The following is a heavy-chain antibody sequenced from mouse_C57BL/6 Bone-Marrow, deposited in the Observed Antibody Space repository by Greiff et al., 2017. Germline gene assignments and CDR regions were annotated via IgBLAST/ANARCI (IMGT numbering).Heavy chain of an antibody. CDR2: ISNGGGST. D-gene: IGHD1-1*01. J-gene: IGHJ4*01. CDR1: GFTFSDYY. V-gene: IGHV5-12*01. Sequence: EVKLVESGGGLVQPGGSLKLSCAASGFTFSDYYMYWVRQTPEKRLEWVAYISNGGGSTYYPDTVKGRFTISRDNAKNTLYLQMSRLKSEDAAMYYCARRGSRYYYGSNYAMDYWGQGTSVTVSS. CDR3: ARRGSRYYYGSNYAMDY.